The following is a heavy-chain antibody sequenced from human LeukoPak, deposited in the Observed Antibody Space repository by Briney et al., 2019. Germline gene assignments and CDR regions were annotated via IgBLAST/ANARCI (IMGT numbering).Heavy chain of an antibody. V-gene: IGHV3-30*18. CDR2: VSYYGSNK. J-gene: IGHJ4*02. Sequence: GRSLRLSCPASGFTFSSYGMHCVRQAPGKGLEGGAVVSYYGSNKYYADSAKGRFTISRDNYKNTLYLQMNSLNPEDTAVYYCAKDTRLVVINGVFDYWGQGTLVTVSS. CDR3: AKDTRLVVINGVFDY. D-gene: IGHD3-22*01. CDR1: GFTFSSYG.